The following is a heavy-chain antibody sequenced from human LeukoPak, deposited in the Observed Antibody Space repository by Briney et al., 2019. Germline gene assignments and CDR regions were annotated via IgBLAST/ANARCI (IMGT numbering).Heavy chain of an antibody. Sequence: SETLSLTCTVSGYSISTGYYWDWIRQPPGKGLEWIGTFYHGGSTYYNPSLKSRVTISVDTSENQFSLNLTSVTAADTAVYYCARAYSSSWYFNWFDPWGQGTLVTVSS. V-gene: IGHV4-38-2*02. CDR2: FYHGGST. CDR1: GYSISTGYY. D-gene: IGHD6-13*01. J-gene: IGHJ5*02. CDR3: ARAYSSSWYFNWFDP.